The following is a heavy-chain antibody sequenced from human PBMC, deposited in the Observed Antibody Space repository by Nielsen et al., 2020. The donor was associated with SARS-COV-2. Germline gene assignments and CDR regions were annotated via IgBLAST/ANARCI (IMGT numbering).Heavy chain of an antibody. CDR2: INHSGST. CDR3: ARGRVSGYYMDV. V-gene: IGHV4-34*01. D-gene: IGHD3-10*01. CDR1: GGSFSGYY. Sequence: SQTLSLTCAVYGGSFSGYYWSWIRKPPGKGLEWIGEINHSGSTNYNPSLKSRVTISVDTSKNQFSLKLSSVTAADTAVYYCARGRVSGYYMDVWGKGTTVTVSS. J-gene: IGHJ6*03.